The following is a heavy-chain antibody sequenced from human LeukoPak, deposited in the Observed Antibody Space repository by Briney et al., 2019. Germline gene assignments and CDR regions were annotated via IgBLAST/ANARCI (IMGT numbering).Heavy chain of an antibody. CDR2: INHSGST. CDR3: ASYDFWSGYPPGYYYYGMDV. D-gene: IGHD3-3*01. J-gene: IGHJ6*02. CDR1: GGSFSGYY. Sequence: SETLSLTCAVYGGSFSGYYWSWIRQPPGKGLEWIGEINHSGSTNYNPSLKSRVTISVDTSKNQFSLKLSSVTAADTAVYYCASYDFWSGYPPGYYYYGMDVWGQGTTVTVSS. V-gene: IGHV4-34*01.